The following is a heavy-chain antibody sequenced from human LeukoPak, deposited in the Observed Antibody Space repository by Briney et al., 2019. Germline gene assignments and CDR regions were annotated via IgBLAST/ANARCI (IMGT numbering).Heavy chain of an antibody. Sequence: TGGSLRLSCAASGFTFSTYSGNWIRQAPGKGLEWVSSISRSGSTKYYADSVKGRFTISRDNAKNSLFLQMNSLRAEDTAVYYCARVLRYCSGGNCYSGGLGYMDVWGKGTTVTISS. V-gene: IGHV3-48*04. CDR1: GFTFSTYS. J-gene: IGHJ6*03. CDR3: ARVLRYCSGGNCYSGGLGYMDV. D-gene: IGHD2-15*01. CDR2: ISRSGSTK.